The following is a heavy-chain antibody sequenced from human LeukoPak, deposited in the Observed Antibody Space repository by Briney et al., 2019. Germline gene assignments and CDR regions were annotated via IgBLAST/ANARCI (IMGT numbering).Heavy chain of an antibody. V-gene: IGHV4-61*01. J-gene: IGHJ4*02. D-gene: IGHD5-12*01. CDR3: ARRAGRGYSGYGPEYYFDY. CDR1: GVSVSSGSYY. Sequence: KPSETLSLTCTVSGVSVSSGSYYWSWIRQPPGKGLEWIGYTYYSGSTNYNPSLKSRVTISVDTSKNQFSLKLSSVTAADTAVYYCARRAGRGYSGYGPEYYFDYWGQGTLVTVSS. CDR2: TYYSGST.